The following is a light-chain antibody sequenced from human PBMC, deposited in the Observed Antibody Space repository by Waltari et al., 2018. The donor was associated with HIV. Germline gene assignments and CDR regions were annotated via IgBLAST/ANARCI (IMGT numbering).Light chain of an antibody. CDR1: SSDVGGYNY. CDR3: CSYVGSPVV. V-gene: IGLV2-11*01. Sequence: QSALTQPRSLSGSPGQSVTISCTGTSSDVGGYNYVSWYQQHPGKAPKLMIYDVSKRPSGVPDRFSGSKSGNTASLTISGLQAEDEADYYCCSYVGSPVVFGGGTKLTVL. CDR2: DVS. J-gene: IGLJ2*01.